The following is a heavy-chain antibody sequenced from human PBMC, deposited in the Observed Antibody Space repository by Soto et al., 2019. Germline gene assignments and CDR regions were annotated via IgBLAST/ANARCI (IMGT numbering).Heavy chain of an antibody. Sequence: SETLSLTCTVSGGSIRNGDYYWGWIRQPPGKGLEWIGYVYYSGTTYSHPSLNSRVSISVDTSENQSSLRLTSGTAADTAVYYCVTVNLVGAAYYFDYWGPGTLVTVSS. CDR2: VYYSGTT. CDR3: VTVNLVGAAYYFDY. CDR1: GGSIRNGDYY. V-gene: IGHV4-30-4*01. J-gene: IGHJ4*02. D-gene: IGHD1-26*01.